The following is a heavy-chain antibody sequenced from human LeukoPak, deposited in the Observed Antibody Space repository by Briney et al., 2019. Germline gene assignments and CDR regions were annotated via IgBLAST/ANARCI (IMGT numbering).Heavy chain of an antibody. CDR3: ARDDEFDDYDRRRYTNSFDY. CDR1: GFTFSSYE. CDR2: IWNDGSKM. J-gene: IGHJ4*02. D-gene: IGHD3-22*01. V-gene: IGHV3-33*08. Sequence: GGSLRLSCAASGFTFSSYEMNWVRQAPGKGLEWVAVIWNDGSKMHYADSVKGRFTISRDNSKNTLYLQMNSLRAEDTAVYYCARDDEFDDYDRRRYTNSFDYWGQGTLVTVSS.